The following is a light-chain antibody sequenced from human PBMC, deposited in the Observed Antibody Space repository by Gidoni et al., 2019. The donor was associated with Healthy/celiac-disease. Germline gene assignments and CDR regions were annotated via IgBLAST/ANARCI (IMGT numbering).Light chain of an antibody. CDR2: KAS. Sequence: DIQMTQSPSTLSASVGDRVTITCRASQSISSWLAWYQQKPGKAPKLLIYKASSLESGVPSRFSGSGSGTEFTLNISRLQPDDFATYYCQQYNRYSLTFGGGTKVEIK. V-gene: IGKV1-5*03. J-gene: IGKJ4*01. CDR3: QQYNRYSLT. CDR1: QSISSW.